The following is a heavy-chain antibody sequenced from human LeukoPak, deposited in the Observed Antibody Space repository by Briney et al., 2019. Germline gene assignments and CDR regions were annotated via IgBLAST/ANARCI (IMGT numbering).Heavy chain of an antibody. V-gene: IGHV3-23*01. CDR2: ISGSGDNNDNT. CDR1: GFTFSTYA. CDR3: AKSGSTSWYLDY. Sequence: GGSLRLSCAASGFTFSTYAMSWVRQAPGKGLEWVSAISGSGDNNDNTYYADSVKGQFTISRDNSKNTLYLQMSSLRAEDAAVYYCAKSGSTSWYLDYWGQGTLVTVSS. J-gene: IGHJ4*02. D-gene: IGHD6-13*01.